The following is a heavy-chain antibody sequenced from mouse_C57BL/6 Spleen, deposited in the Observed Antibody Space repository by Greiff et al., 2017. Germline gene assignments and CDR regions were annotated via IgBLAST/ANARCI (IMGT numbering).Heavy chain of an antibody. CDR2: IYPRDGST. V-gene: IGHV1-85*01. Sequence: QVQLKQSGPELVKPGASVKLSCTASGYTFTSYDINWVKQRPGQGLEWIGWIYPRDGSTKYNEKFKGKATLTVDTSSSTVYMELHSLKSEDSAVYFCARDRVAYWGQGTLVTVSA. D-gene: IGHD3-2*01. J-gene: IGHJ3*01. CDR3: ARDRVAY. CDR1: GYTFTSYD.